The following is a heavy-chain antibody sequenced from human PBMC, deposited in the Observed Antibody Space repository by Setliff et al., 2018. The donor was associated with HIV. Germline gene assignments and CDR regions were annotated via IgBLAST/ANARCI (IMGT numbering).Heavy chain of an antibody. CDR3: ARGQLVLRGTNFYYTDV. CDR2: IDHSGST. D-gene: IGHD5-12*01. CDR1: GGSFIDHK. Sequence: SETLSLTCAVYGGSFIDHKWRWIRQSPGKGLEWIGDIDHSGSTNYNPSLKSRVTISVDTSTKRFPLRMKSVTAADTAVYYCARGQLVLRGTNFYYTDVWGKGTSVTVSS. V-gene: IGHV4-34*01. J-gene: IGHJ6*03.